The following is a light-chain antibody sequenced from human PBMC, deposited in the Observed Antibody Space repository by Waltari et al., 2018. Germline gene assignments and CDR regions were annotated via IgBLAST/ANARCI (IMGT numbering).Light chain of an antibody. V-gene: IGKV3-15*01. CDR3: LQYNDWPPWT. CDR1: QSVTSN. CDR2: GAS. J-gene: IGKJ1*01. Sequence: EIVMTQSPATLSVSPGERATLSCRASQSVTSNLAWYQQKPCQAPRLLIFGASTRATDIPARFSGRGSGTEFTLTISSLQSEDFAVYYCLQYNDWPPWTFGQGTKVEIK.